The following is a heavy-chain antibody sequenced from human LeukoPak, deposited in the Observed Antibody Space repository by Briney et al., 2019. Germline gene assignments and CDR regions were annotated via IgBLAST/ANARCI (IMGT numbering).Heavy chain of an antibody. CDR3: ARETDVAVAANYFDY. D-gene: IGHD6-19*01. CDR1: GYTLTELS. CDR2: FDPEDGET. V-gene: IGHV1-24*01. J-gene: IGHJ4*02. Sequence: ASVKVSCKVSGYTLTELSMHWVRQAHGKGLEWMGGFDPEDGETIYAQRFQGRVTMTEDTSTDTAYMELSSLRSEDTAVYYCARETDVAVAANYFDYWGQGTLVTVSS.